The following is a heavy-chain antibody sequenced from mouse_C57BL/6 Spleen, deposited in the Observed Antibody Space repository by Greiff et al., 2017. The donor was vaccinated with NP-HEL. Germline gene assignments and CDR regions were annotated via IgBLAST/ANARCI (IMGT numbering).Heavy chain of an antibody. D-gene: IGHD1-1*01. CDR1: GFNIKNTY. CDR2: IDPANGNT. V-gene: IGHV14-3*01. CDR3: ARGGSSPYWYFDV. Sequence: EVQLQQSVAELVRPGASVKLSCTASGFNIKNTYMRWVKQRPEQGLEWIGRIDPANGNTKYAPKFQGKATITADTSSNTAYLQLSSLTSEDTAIYYCARGGSSPYWYFDVWGTGTTVTVSS. J-gene: IGHJ1*03.